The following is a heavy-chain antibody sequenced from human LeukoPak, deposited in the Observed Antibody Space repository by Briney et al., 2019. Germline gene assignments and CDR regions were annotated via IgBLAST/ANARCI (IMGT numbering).Heavy chain of an antibody. Sequence: SETLSLTCTVSGGSISSYYWSWIRQPAGKGLEWIGRIYTSGSTNYNPSLKSRVTMSVDTSKNQFPLKLSSVTAADTAVYYCARDQSTGSSSSVDPWGQGTLVTVSS. D-gene: IGHD6-6*01. V-gene: IGHV4-4*07. CDR3: ARDQSTGSSSSVDP. CDR2: IYTSGST. J-gene: IGHJ5*02. CDR1: GGSISSYY.